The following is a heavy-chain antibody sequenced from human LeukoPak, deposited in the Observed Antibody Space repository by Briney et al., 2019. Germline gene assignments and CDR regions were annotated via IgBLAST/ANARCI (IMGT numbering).Heavy chain of an antibody. Sequence: PSETLSLTCAVSGYSISSGYYWGWIRQPPGKGLEWIGSIYHSGSTYYNPSLKSRVTISVDTSKNQFSLKLSSVTAADTAVYYCARKAGSYYDYYFDYWGQGTLVTVSS. D-gene: IGHD3-10*01. CDR1: GYSISSGYY. CDR2: IYHSGST. V-gene: IGHV4-38-2*01. J-gene: IGHJ4*02. CDR3: ARKAGSYYDYYFDY.